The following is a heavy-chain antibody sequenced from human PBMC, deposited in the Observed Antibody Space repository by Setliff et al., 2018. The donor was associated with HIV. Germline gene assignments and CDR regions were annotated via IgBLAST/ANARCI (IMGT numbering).Heavy chain of an antibody. Sequence: PSETLSLTCAVSGGSISSSNWWSWVRQPPGKGLEWIGELNHSGSTNYSPSLKSRVTISVDTSKNQFSLHLTSVTAADTAVYSCATYADRESNRFDPWGQGILVTVSS. D-gene: IGHD3-10*01. CDR2: LNHSGST. CDR3: ATYADRESNRFDP. V-gene: IGHV4-4*02. J-gene: IGHJ5*02. CDR1: GGSISSSNW.